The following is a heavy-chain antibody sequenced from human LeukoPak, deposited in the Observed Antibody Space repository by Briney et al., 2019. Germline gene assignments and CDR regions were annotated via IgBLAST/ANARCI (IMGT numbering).Heavy chain of an antibody. V-gene: IGHV1-2*02. Sequence: ASVKVSCKASGYTFIDYYIHWVRQAPGQGLEWMGWINPNSGGTNYAQKFQDRVTVTSDTSITTAYMELSRLRSDDTAVYYCARGGDNSGWYVDYWGQGSLVTVSS. D-gene: IGHD6-19*01. CDR2: INPNSGGT. CDR3: ARGGDNSGWYVDY. J-gene: IGHJ4*02. CDR1: GYTFIDYY.